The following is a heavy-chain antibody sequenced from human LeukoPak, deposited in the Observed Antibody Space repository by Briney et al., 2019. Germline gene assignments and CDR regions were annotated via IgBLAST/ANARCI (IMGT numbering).Heavy chain of an antibody. CDR2: INHSGST. J-gene: IGHJ4*02. D-gene: IGHD2-2*01. Sequence: SETLSLTCSVSGASISNKNYFWGWIRQPPGKGLEWIGEINHSGSTNYNPSLKSRVTISVDTSKNQFSLKLSSVTAADTAVYYCASDPQYCSSTSCPDYWGQGTLVTVSS. CDR1: GASISNKNYF. CDR3: ASDPQYCSSTSCPDY. V-gene: IGHV4-39*07.